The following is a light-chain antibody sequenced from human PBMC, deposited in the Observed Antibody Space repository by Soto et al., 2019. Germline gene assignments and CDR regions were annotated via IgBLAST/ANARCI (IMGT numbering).Light chain of an antibody. CDR2: EVS. Sequence: QSVLTQPPSASGRPGQSVTISCTGTSSDVGGYNYVSWYQQHPGKAPKLMIYEVSKRPSGVPDRFSGSKSGNTASLTVSGLQAEDEADYYCSSYAGSNKGDVFGTGTKVTVL. V-gene: IGLV2-8*01. CDR1: SSDVGGYNY. CDR3: SSYAGSNKGDV. J-gene: IGLJ1*01.